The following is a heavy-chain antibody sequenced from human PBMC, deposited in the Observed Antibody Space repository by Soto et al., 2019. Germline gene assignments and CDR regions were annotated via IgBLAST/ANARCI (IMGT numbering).Heavy chain of an antibody. D-gene: IGHD6-13*01. CDR2: IYYSVST. J-gene: IGHJ5*02. V-gene: IGHV4-31*03. Sequence: QVQLQESGPGLVKPSQTLSLTCTVSGGSISSGGYYWIWIRQHPGKCLEWIGYIYYSVSTYYNPSLKSRVTISVDTSKNQFSLKLSSVTAADTAVYYCARAKKGIAAAENWFDPWGQGTLVTVSS. CDR1: GGSISSGGYY. CDR3: ARAKKGIAAAENWFDP.